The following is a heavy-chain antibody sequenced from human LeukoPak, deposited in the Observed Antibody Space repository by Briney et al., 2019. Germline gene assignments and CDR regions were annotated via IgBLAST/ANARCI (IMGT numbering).Heavy chain of an antibody. CDR1: GGPINNTYYN. D-gene: IGHD3-22*01. CDR2: VYYSGST. V-gene: IGHV4-39*01. Sequence: SETLSLTCNVSGGPINNTYYNWGWVRQPPGKGLEWIGSVYYSGSTYYNPSLKSRVTISVDASKNQVSLKLSSVTAADTAVYYCARLSSRRFPPAYSFDRRNYCDYWGQGTLVTVSS. CDR3: ARLSSRRFPPAYSFDRRNYCDY. J-gene: IGHJ4*02.